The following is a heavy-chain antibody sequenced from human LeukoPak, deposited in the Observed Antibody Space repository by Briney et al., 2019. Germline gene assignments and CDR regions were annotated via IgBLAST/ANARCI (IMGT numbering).Heavy chain of an antibody. D-gene: IGHD3-10*01. V-gene: IGHV4-59*08. CDR1: GGSISSDY. CDR3: ATRGY. Sequence: SETLSLTCTVSGGSISSDYWQWIRQPPGRGLKWVGYIYNSGSNKYNPSLKSRVTISIDTSKNQFSLKLTSVTAADTAVYYCATRGYWGQGTLVTVSS. J-gene: IGHJ4*02. CDR2: IYNSGSN.